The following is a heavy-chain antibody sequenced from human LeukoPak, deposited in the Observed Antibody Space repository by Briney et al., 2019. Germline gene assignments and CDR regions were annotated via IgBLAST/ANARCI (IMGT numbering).Heavy chain of an antibody. CDR1: GFTFSNYA. CDR2: IYSGGNT. J-gene: IGHJ4*02. CDR3: ARRAGEYSHPYDY. Sequence: PGGSLRLSCAASGFTFSNYAMSWVRQAPGKGLEWVSFIYSGGNTHYSDSVKGRFTISRDNSKNTLYLQMNSLRAGDTAVYYCARRAGEYSHPYDYWGQGTLVTVSS. V-gene: IGHV3-23*05. D-gene: IGHD4-17*01.